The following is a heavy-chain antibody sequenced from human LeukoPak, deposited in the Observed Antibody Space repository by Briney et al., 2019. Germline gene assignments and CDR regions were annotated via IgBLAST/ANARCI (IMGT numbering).Heavy chain of an antibody. V-gene: IGHV1-2*02. Sequence: ASVKVSCKASGYTFTGYYMHWVRQAPGQGLEWMGWINPNSGGTNYAQKFQGRVTMTRDTSISTAYMELSRLRSDDTAVYYCARPTEVCSGGSCYWRFDYWGQGTLVTVSS. CDR1: GYTFTGYY. CDR2: INPNSGGT. D-gene: IGHD2-15*01. CDR3: ARPTEVCSGGSCYWRFDY. J-gene: IGHJ4*02.